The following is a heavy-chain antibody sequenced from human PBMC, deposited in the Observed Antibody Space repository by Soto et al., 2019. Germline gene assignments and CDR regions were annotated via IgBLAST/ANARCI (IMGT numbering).Heavy chain of an antibody. CDR1: GFTFGDYA. CDR2: IRSKAYGGTT. CDR3: TRVSSGYSYGYYYYYYGMDV. J-gene: IGHJ6*02. D-gene: IGHD5-18*01. Sequence: GGSLRLSCTASGFTFGDYAMSWFRRAPGKGLEWVGFIRSKAYGGTTEYAASVKGRFTISRDDSKSIAYLQMNSLKTEDTAVYYCTRVSSGYSYGYYYYYYGMDVWGQGTTVTVSS. V-gene: IGHV3-49*03.